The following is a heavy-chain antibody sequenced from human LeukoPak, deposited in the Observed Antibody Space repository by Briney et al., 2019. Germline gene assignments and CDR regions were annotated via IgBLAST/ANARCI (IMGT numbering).Heavy chain of an antibody. V-gene: IGHV4-30-4*01. CDR3: ARDSSYYDRRGPDALDI. CDR1: GGSISSGDYY. CDR2: IYYSGST. J-gene: IGHJ3*02. D-gene: IGHD3-22*01. Sequence: SETLSLTCTVSGGSISSGDYYWSWIRQPPGKGLEWIGYIYYSGSTYYNPSLKSRVTISVDTSKNQFSLKLSSVTAADTAVYNCARDSSYYDRRGPDALDIWGQGKMVTVSS.